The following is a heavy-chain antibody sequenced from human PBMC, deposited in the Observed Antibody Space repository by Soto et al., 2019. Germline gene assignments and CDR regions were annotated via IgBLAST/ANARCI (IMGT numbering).Heavy chain of an antibody. CDR2: IWDDGSNK. V-gene: IGHV3-33*01. Sequence: AGGSLRLSCAASGFTFSNYGMHWVRQAPGKGLESVAVIWDDGSNKYYAESVKGRFTNSRDNSKNTMYLQVISLRAEDTAVYYCARDYSRYYGMDVWGQGTTVTVSS. J-gene: IGHJ6*02. CDR1: GFTFSNYG. D-gene: IGHD2-15*01. CDR3: ARDYSRYYGMDV.